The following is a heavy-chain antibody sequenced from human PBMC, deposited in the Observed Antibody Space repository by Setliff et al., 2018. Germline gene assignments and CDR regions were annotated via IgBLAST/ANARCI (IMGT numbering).Heavy chain of an antibody. CDR3: ARSPALLGIVYLDP. CDR1: GDSFSNYA. J-gene: IGHJ5*02. D-gene: IGHD2-15*01. CDR2: LIPMFGTP. V-gene: IGHV1-69*05. Sequence: SVKVSCKASGDSFSNYAISWVPQAPGQGLEWMGGLIPMFGTPGYAQKFQDRVTITTDESTSTAYMELNSLTSEDTAVYYCARSPALLGIVYLDPWGQGTRVTVSS.